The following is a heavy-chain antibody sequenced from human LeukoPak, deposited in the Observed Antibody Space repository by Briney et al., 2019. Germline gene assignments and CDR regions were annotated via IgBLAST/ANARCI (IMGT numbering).Heavy chain of an antibody. CDR3: ARHVVLVGALPEDYFDY. CDR1: GGSISSYY. Sequence: SETLSLTCTVPGGSISSYYWSWIRQPPGKGLEWIGYIYYSGSTNYNPSLKSRVTISVDTSKNQFSLKLSSVTAADTAVYYCARHVVLVGALPEDYFDYWGQGTLVTVSS. CDR2: IYYSGST. D-gene: IGHD1-26*01. J-gene: IGHJ4*02. V-gene: IGHV4-59*08.